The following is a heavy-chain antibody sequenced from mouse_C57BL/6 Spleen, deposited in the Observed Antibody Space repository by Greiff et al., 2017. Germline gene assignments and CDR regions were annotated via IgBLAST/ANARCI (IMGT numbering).Heavy chain of an antibody. J-gene: IGHJ1*03. Sequence: VKLMESGPGLVAPSQSLSITCTVSGFSLTSYGVDWVRQPPGKGLEWLGVIWGGGSTNYNSALLSRLSISKDNSKSQVFLKMNSLQTYDTAMYYCAKRYYGSSYWYFDVWGTGTTVTVSS. CDR1: GFSLTSYG. V-gene: IGHV2-9*01. CDR3: AKRYYGSSYWYFDV. D-gene: IGHD1-1*01. CDR2: IWGGGST.